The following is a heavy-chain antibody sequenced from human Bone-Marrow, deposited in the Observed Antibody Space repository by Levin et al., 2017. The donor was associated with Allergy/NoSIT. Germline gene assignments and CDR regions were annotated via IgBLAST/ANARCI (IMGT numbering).Heavy chain of an antibody. Sequence: TASETLSLTCSVSGDSISSHFWSWIRQPPGKGLECIGYIYHSGAPNYNPSLRGRVDMSADTSNNHFSLKLTSVTAADTAMYYCARVKRLPVGDWLVPHAFDLWGQGTLVTVSS. CDR2: IYHSGAP. V-gene: IGHV4-59*11. D-gene: IGHD3-9*01. CDR1: GDSISSHF. J-gene: IGHJ3*01. CDR3: ARVKRLPVGDWLVPHAFDL.